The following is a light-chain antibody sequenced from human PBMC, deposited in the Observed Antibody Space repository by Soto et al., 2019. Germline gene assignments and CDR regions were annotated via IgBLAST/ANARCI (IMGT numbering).Light chain of an antibody. CDR2: NAS. CDR1: QSVSTF. CDR3: QQRGDWPPIT. V-gene: IGKV3-11*01. J-gene: IGKJ5*01. Sequence: EIVLTQSPATLSLSPGERSILSCSASQSVSTFLAWFQQKPGQPPRLLIYNASNRTTGIPARFSGSGSGTDFTLTISSLEPEDFAVYYCQQRGDWPPITFGQGTRLEIK.